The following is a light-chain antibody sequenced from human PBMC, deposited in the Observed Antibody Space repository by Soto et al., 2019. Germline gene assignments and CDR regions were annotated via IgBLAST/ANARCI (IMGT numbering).Light chain of an antibody. CDR2: DTS. V-gene: IGKV3-11*01. J-gene: IGKJ2*01. CDR1: QTIRGL. Sequence: EIVLTQSPATLSLSPGERATLSCRTSQTIRGLLNWYQQRPGQAPRLLIYDTSNRATDIPARFSGSGSGTDFTLTISSLEPEDFAVYYCQQRSNWLYTFGQGTKLEIK. CDR3: QQRSNWLYT.